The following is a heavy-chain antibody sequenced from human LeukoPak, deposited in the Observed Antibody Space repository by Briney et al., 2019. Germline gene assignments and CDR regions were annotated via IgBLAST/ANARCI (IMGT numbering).Heavy chain of an antibody. J-gene: IGHJ3*02. CDR3: ATGVTHYAFDI. CDR1: GYTLTELS. CDR2: FDPEDAET. V-gene: IGHV1-24*01. Sequence: GSVKVSCKVSGYTLTELSMHWVRQAPGKGLEWMGGFDPEDAETIYAQKFQGRVTMTEDTSTDTAYMELSSLRSEDTAVYYCATGVTHYAFDIWGQGTTVTVSS. D-gene: IGHD5-18*01.